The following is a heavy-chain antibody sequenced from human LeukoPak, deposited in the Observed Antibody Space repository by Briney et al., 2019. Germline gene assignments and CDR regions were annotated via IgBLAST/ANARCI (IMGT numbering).Heavy chain of an antibody. Sequence: GGSLRLSCAASGFTFSSYGMSWVRQAPGKGLEWVLALSHNGGTTYADSVKGRFTVSRDNFKNTVYMQMNSLRAEDTAVYYCARGSGYCSSTSCYMGIQYYYGMDVWGQGTTVTVSS. CDR1: GFTFSSYG. V-gene: IGHV3-23*01. CDR2: LSHNGGTT. J-gene: IGHJ6*02. D-gene: IGHD2-2*02. CDR3: ARGSGYCSSTSCYMGIQYYYGMDV.